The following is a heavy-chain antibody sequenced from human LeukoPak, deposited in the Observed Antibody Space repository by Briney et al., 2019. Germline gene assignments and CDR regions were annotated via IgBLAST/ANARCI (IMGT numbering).Heavy chain of an antibody. D-gene: IGHD2-2*02. CDR1: GFTFSSYG. CDR2: ISYDGSNK. V-gene: IGHV3-30*18. J-gene: IGHJ5*02. Sequence: GGSLRLSCAASGFTFSSYGMHWVRQAPGKGLEWVAVISYDGSNKYYADSVKGRFTISRDNSKNTLYLQMNSLRAEDTAVYYRAKVVVPAAINNWFDPWGQGTLVTVSS. CDR3: AKVVVPAAINNWFDP.